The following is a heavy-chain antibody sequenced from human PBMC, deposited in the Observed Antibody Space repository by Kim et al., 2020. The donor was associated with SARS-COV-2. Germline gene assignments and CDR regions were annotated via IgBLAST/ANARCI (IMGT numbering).Heavy chain of an antibody. Sequence: GGSLRLSCAASGFTFSSYAMSWVRQAPGKGLEWVSAISGSGGSTYYADSVKGRFTISRDNSKNTLYLQMNSLRAEDTAVYYCAKAALYYYGSGSPSTHYYGMDVWGQGTTVTVSS. CDR2: ISGSGGST. CDR1: GFTFSSYA. D-gene: IGHD3-10*01. V-gene: IGHV3-23*01. J-gene: IGHJ6*02. CDR3: AKAALYYYGSGSPSTHYYGMDV.